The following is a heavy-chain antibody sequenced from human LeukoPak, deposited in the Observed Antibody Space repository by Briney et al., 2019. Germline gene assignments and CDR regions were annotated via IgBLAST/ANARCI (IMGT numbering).Heavy chain of an antibody. CDR3: ARDGDSSGYYLHYFDY. V-gene: IGHV1-69*01. CDR1: GGTFSSYA. Sequence: SVKVSCKASGGTFSSYAISWVRQAPGQGLEWMGGIIPIFGTANYAQKFQGRVTITADESTGTAYMELSSLRSEDTAVYYCARDGDSSGYYLHYFDYWGQGTLVTVSS. J-gene: IGHJ4*02. D-gene: IGHD3-22*01. CDR2: IIPIFGTA.